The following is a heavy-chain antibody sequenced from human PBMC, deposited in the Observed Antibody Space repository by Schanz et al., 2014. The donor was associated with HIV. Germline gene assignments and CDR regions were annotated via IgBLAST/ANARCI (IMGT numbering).Heavy chain of an antibody. D-gene: IGHD2-15*01. Sequence: EVQLMDSGGGLVRPGGSLRLSCAASGFTFSSYAMSWVRQAPGKGLEWVSAISGSGGSTYNADSVKGRFTISRDNSKNTLYLQMDSLKVDDTAVYFCAKDRFCNGGTCYVDAFDLWGQGTLVTVSS. CDR3: AKDRFCNGGTCYVDAFDL. CDR2: ISGSGGST. J-gene: IGHJ3*01. V-gene: IGHV3-23*01. CDR1: GFTFSSYA.